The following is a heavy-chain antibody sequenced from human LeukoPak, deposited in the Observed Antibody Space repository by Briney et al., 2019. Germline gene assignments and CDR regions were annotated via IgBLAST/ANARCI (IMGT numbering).Heavy chain of an antibody. CDR1: GFTFSSYA. V-gene: IGHV3-23*01. Sequence: PGGSLRLSCAAPGFTFSSYAMSWVRQAPGKGLEWVSAISGSGGSTYYADSVKGRLTISRDNSKNTLYLQMNSLRAEDTAVYYCAKVGQLVSGDFDYWGQGTLVTVSS. CDR3: AKVGQLVSGDFDY. J-gene: IGHJ4*02. D-gene: IGHD6-6*01. CDR2: ISGSGGST.